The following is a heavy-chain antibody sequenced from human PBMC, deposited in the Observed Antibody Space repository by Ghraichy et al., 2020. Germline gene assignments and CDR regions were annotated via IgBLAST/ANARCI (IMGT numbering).Heavy chain of an antibody. V-gene: IGHV3-23*01. Sequence: GGSLRLSCAASGFTFSSYAMSWVRQAPGKGLEWVSGISGSGGSTDYADSVKGRFTISRDNSKNTLYLQMNSLRAEDTAVYYCAKVFDCSSTSCPDYWGQGTLLTVSS. D-gene: IGHD2-2*01. J-gene: IGHJ4*02. CDR1: GFTFSSYA. CDR3: AKVFDCSSTSCPDY. CDR2: ISGSGGST.